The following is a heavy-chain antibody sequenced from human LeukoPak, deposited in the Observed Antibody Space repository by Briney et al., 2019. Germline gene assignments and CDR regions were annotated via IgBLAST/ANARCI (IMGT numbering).Heavy chain of an antibody. J-gene: IGHJ4*02. CDR2: INPNSGGT. CDR3: ARGPGPLWFGELPFDY. V-gene: IGHV1-2*02. CDR1: GYTFTVYY. Sequence: GASVKVSCKASGYTFTVYYMHWVRKAPGQGLERMGWINPNSGGTNYAQKFQGRVTMTRDTSISTAYMELSRLRSDDTAVYYCARGPGPLWFGELPFDYWGQGTLVTVSS. D-gene: IGHD3-10*01.